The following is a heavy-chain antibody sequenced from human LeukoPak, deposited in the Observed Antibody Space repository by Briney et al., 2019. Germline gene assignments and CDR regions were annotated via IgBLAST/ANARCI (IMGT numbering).Heavy chain of an antibody. CDR2: IRYDGSNK. J-gene: IGHJ1*01. Sequence: PGGSLRLSCAASGFTFSSYGMPGVRQAPGKGLEGVAFIRYDGSNKYYADSVKGRFTISRDNSKNTLYLQMNSLRAEDTAVYYCAKDGVGATATKHWGQGTLVTVSS. CDR3: AKDGVGATATKH. D-gene: IGHD1-26*01. V-gene: IGHV3-30*02. CDR1: GFTFSSYG.